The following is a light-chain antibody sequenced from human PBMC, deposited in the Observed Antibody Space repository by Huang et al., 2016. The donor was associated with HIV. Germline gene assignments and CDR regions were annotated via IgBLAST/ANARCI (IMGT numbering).Light chain of an antibody. V-gene: IGKV3-11*01. CDR3: QQRDNWPPIT. Sequence: EIVSTQSPATLSLSPGERATLPCRASQSISSYLAWYQQKPGRAPRLLIYDASHRASGIPPRVRGSGAGTDFTLTIGSLEPEDFAVYYCQQRDNWPPITFGRGTRLEIK. CDR2: DAS. J-gene: IGKJ5*01. CDR1: QSISSY.